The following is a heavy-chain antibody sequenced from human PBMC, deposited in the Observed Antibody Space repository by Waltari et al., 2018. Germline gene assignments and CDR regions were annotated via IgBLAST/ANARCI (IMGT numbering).Heavy chain of an antibody. CDR1: GGSISSSSYY. D-gene: IGHD3-10*01. J-gene: IGHJ5*02. CDR3: ARFMVRGVMYWFDP. CDR2: IYYSGST. Sequence: QLQLQESGPGLVKPSETLSLTCTVSGGSISSSSYYWGWIRQPPGKGLEWIGSIYYSGSTYYNPSLKSRVTISVDTSKNQFSLKLSSVTAADTAVYYCARFMVRGVMYWFDPWGQGTLVTVSS. V-gene: IGHV4-39*07.